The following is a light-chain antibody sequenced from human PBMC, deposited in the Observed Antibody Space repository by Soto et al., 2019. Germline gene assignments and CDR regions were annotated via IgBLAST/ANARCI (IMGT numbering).Light chain of an antibody. CDR1: QSVKSH. CDR3: QQYNNWPRT. Sequence: EIVMTQSPATLSVSNGESATLSCRARQSVKSHLAWFQQKPGQAPRLLIYDASTRAIGIPARFSGSVSGTEFILTISCLQSEDFAVYYCQQYNNWPRTFGQGTKVDIK. J-gene: IGKJ1*01. V-gene: IGKV3-15*01. CDR2: DAS.